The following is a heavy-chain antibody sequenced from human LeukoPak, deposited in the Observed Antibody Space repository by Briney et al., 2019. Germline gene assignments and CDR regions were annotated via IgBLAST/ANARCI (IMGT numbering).Heavy chain of an antibody. Sequence: SETLSLTCTVSGGSISSYYWSWIRQPPGKGLEWIGYIYYSGSTNYNPSLKSRVTISVDTSKNQFSLKLSSVTAADTAVYYCARGVRELRPIQYYMDVWGKGTTVTVSS. CDR3: ARGVRELRPIQYYMDV. D-gene: IGHD1-7*01. V-gene: IGHV4-59*01. CDR2: IYYSGST. J-gene: IGHJ6*03. CDR1: GGSISSYY.